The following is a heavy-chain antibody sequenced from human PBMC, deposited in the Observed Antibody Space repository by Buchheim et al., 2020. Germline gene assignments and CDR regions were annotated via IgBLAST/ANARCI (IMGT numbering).Heavy chain of an antibody. CDR1: GFTFSSYA. Sequence: QVQLVESGGGVVQPGRSLRLSCAASGFTFSSYAMHWVRQAPGKGLEWVAVISYDGSNKYYADSVKGRFTISRANSKNTLYLQMNSLRAEDTAVYYCARDQSVFYGMDVWGQGTT. CDR2: ISYDGSNK. CDR3: ARDQSVFYGMDV. J-gene: IGHJ6*02. V-gene: IGHV3-30*04.